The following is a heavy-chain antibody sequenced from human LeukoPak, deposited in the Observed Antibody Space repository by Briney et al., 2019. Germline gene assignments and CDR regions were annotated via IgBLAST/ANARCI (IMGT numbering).Heavy chain of an antibody. CDR2: IKEDGSEK. CDR3: VTTMVVFDY. V-gene: IGHV3-7*01. J-gene: IGHJ4*02. D-gene: IGHD3-10*01. CDR1: GFTFSRSS. Sequence: PEGSLRLSCAASGFTFSRSSMSWVRQTPGKGLEWVANIKEDGSEKYYMDSVKGRFTISRDNAKNSLYLQMNSLRAEDTAVYYCVTTMVVFDYWGQGTLVTVSS.